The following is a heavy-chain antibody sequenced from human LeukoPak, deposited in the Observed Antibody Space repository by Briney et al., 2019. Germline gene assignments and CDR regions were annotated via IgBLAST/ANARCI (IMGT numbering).Heavy chain of an antibody. J-gene: IGHJ4*02. V-gene: IGHV3-7*01. CDR3: AREGPMGYWGNFDC. CDR2: IKQDGSEK. D-gene: IGHD7-27*01. CDR1: GFSFSSYW. Sequence: GGSLRLSCAASGFSFSSYWMSWVRQAPGKGLEWVANIKQDGSEKFYVDSVKGRFTISRDNAKNSLYLQVNSVRAEDTAVYYCAREGPMGYWGNFDCWGQGTLVTVSS.